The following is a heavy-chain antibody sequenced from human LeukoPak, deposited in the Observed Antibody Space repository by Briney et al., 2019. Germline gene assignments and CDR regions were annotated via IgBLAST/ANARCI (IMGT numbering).Heavy chain of an antibody. CDR3: AREATMVRGVISYYYYGMDV. Sequence: SETLSLTCAVSGGSLSSSNWWTWVRQPPGKGLEWIGEIYHSGRTNYNPSLKRRVTISVDKSKNQFSLKMSSVTAADTGVYYCAREATMVRGVISYYYYGMDVWGKGTTVTVSS. CDR1: GGSLSSSNW. V-gene: IGHV4-4*02. D-gene: IGHD3-10*01. J-gene: IGHJ6*04. CDR2: IYHSGRT.